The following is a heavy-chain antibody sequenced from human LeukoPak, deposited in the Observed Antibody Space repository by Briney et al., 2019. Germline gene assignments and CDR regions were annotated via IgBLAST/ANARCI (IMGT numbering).Heavy chain of an antibody. CDR1: GGTFSSYA. CDR3: ARVDIVATTPPYYYYYGMDV. J-gene: IGHJ6*04. Sequence: VASVKVSCKASGGTFSSYAISWVRQAPGQGLEWMGGIIPIFGTANYAQKFQGRVTITADESTSTAYMELSSLRSEDTAVYYCARVDIVATTPPYYYYYGMDVWGKGTTVTVSS. V-gene: IGHV1-69*13. CDR2: IIPIFGTA. D-gene: IGHD5-12*01.